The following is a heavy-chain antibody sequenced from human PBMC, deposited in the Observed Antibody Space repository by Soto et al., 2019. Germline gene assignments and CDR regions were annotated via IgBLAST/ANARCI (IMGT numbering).Heavy chain of an antibody. Sequence: QVQLVQSGAEVKKPGASVKVSCKASGYTFTGYYMHWVRQAPGQGLEWMGWINPNSGGTNCAQKFQGRVTMTRDTSISTAYMELSRLRSDDTAVYYCARLYYDILTGYYYGMDVWGQGTTVTVSS. CDR1: GYTFTGYY. CDR3: ARLYYDILTGYYYGMDV. V-gene: IGHV1-2*02. J-gene: IGHJ6*02. D-gene: IGHD3-9*01. CDR2: INPNSGGT.